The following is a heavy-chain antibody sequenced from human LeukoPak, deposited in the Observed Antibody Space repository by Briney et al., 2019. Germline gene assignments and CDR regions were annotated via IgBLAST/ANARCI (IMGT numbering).Heavy chain of an antibody. CDR2: INPSGSST. Sequence: GASVKVSCKASGYSFTSHYMHWVRQAPGQGLEWLGLINPSGSSTLYAQKFQGRLTITRNTSISTAYMELSSLRSEDTAVYYCARGENRHPPRGSSGWYGMDYWGQGALVTVSS. D-gene: IGHD6-19*01. CDR3: ARGENRHPPRGSSGWYGMDY. V-gene: IGHV1-46*01. J-gene: IGHJ4*02. CDR1: GYSFTSHY.